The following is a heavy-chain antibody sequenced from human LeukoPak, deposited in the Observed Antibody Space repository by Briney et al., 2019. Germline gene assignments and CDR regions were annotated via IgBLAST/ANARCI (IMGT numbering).Heavy chain of an antibody. D-gene: IGHD3-10*01. CDR1: GFTFSSFP. Sequence: GGSLRLSCAASGFTFSSFPMNWVRQAPGKGLEWVSAVTGSGGATYYAASVKGRFTISRDNSKNRLYLQMDFLRAEDTAVYYCAKITSEGCWGQGTLVTVCS. CDR3: AKITSEGC. V-gene: IGHV3-23*01. CDR2: VTGSGGAT. J-gene: IGHJ4*02.